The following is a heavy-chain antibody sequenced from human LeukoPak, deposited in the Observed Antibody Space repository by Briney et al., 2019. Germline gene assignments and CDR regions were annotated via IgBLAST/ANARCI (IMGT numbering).Heavy chain of an antibody. Sequence: PGGSLRLSCAASGFTFSSYTMNWVRQPPGKGLEWVSNIGTSSTTIYYADSVKGRFTISRDNAKNSLYLQMNSLRAEDTAVYYCARSYWGASNAFDIWGQGTMVTVSS. D-gene: IGHD7-27*01. CDR3: ARSYWGASNAFDI. CDR1: GFTFSSYT. J-gene: IGHJ3*02. V-gene: IGHV3-48*01. CDR2: IGTSSTTI.